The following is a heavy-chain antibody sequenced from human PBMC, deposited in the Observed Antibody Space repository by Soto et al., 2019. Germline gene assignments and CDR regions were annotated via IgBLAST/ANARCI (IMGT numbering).Heavy chain of an antibody. Sequence: PSETLSLTCTVSGGSISSGGYYWSWIRQHPGKGLEWIGYIYYSGSTYYNPSLKSRVTISLDKSNNQFSLSLSSVTAADPAVYYCARKSRNAYYFDYWGQGALVTVSS. CDR1: GGSISSGGYY. V-gene: IGHV4-30-4*08. CDR2: IYYSGST. J-gene: IGHJ4*02. D-gene: IGHD2-2*01. CDR3: ARKSRNAYYFDY.